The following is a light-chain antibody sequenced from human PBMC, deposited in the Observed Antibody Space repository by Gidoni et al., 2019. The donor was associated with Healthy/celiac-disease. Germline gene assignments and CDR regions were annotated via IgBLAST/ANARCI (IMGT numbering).Light chain of an antibody. CDR2: EVS. J-gene: IGLJ2*01. Sequence: QSALTQPASVSGSPGQSITISCTGTSSDVGGYNYVTWYQQHPDKAPKLMIYEVSNRPSGVSNRFSGSKSGNTASLTISGLQAEDEADYYCSSYTSSSTLVIVGGGTKLNVL. V-gene: IGLV2-14*01. CDR3: SSYTSSSTLVI. CDR1: SSDVGGYNY.